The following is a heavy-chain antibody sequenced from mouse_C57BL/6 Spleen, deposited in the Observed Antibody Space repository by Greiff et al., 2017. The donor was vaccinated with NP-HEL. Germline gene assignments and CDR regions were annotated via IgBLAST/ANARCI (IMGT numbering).Heavy chain of an antibody. CDR1: GYSITSGYY. CDR3: ARELEAMDY. J-gene: IGHJ4*01. CDR2: ISYDGSN. V-gene: IGHV3-6*01. Sequence: EVKLQESGPGLVKPSQSLSLTCSVTGYSITSGYYWNWIRQFPGNKLEWMGYISYDGSNNYNPSLKNRISITRDTSKNQFFLKLNSVTTEDTATYYCARELEAMDYWGQGTSVTVSS.